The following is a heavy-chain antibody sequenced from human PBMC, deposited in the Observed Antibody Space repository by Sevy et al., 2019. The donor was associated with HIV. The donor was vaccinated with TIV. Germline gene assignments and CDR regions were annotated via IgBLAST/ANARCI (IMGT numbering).Heavy chain of an antibody. D-gene: IGHD2-15*01. V-gene: IGHV1-18*01. CDR3: ARAYCSGGRCDSHAY. Sequence: ASVKVSCKASGYTFTIYGITWVRQAPGQGLEWMGWISALNGDINYAQRLQGRVTMTTDTSTSTAYMELRSLRSDDTAVYYCARAYCSGGRCDSHAYWGQGTLVTVSS. CDR1: GYTFTIYG. CDR2: ISALNGDI. J-gene: IGHJ4*02.